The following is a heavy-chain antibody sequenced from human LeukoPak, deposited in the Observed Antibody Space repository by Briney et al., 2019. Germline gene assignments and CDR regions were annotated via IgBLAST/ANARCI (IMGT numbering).Heavy chain of an antibody. CDR2: INPNSGGT. V-gene: IGHV1-2*02. CDR1: GYTFTGYY. CDR3: ARDRGVYCSSTSCTLGLDY. Sequence: ASVKVSRKASGYTFTGYYMHWVRQAPGQGLEWMGWINPNSGGTNYAQKFQGRVTMTRDTSISTAYMELSRLRSDDTAVYYCARDRGVYCSSTSCTLGLDYWGQGTLVTVSS. J-gene: IGHJ4*02. D-gene: IGHD2-2*01.